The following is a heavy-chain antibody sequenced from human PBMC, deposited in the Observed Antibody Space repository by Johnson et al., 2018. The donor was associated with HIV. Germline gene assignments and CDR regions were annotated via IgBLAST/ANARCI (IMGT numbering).Heavy chain of an antibody. Sequence: QVQLVESGGGVVQPGRSLRLSCAASGFTFSSYAMHWVRQAPGKGLEWVAVISYDGSNKYYADSVKGRFTISRHNSKNTLYRQMNSLRAEDTAVYYRARDRPPGATLSDAFDIWGQGTMVTVSS. V-gene: IGHV3-30*14. D-gene: IGHD1-26*01. J-gene: IGHJ3*02. CDR2: ISYDGSNK. CDR3: ARDRPPGATLSDAFDI. CDR1: GFTFSSYA.